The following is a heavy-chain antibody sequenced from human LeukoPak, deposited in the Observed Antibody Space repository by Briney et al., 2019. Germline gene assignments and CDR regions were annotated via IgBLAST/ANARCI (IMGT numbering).Heavy chain of an antibody. CDR3: ARDSGWELEQFYFDY. CDR2: ISPSNGNT. Sequence: ASVKVSCKASGYTFRSYSISWVRQAPGRGLEWMGWISPSNGNTNYAQKLQDRVTMTTDTSTRTDYMELRSLRSDDTAVYYCARDSGWELEQFYFDYWGQGTLVTVSS. V-gene: IGHV1-18*01. J-gene: IGHJ4*02. CDR1: GYTFRSYS. D-gene: IGHD1/OR15-1a*01.